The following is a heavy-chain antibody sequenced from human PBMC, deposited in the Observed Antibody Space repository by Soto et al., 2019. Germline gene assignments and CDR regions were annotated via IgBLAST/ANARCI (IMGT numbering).Heavy chain of an antibody. V-gene: IGHV4-59*02. CDR1: GGSVTSHH. D-gene: IGHD3-10*01. CDR2: TSYTGNT. J-gene: IGHJ6*02. Sequence: SETLSLTCFVSGGSVTSHHWSWIRTFPGQGLEWIAYTSYTGNTNYNPSLQSRVTISLDTSKNQLSLKLTSMTAADTAVYYCARPGITMVRGRYYGMDVWGQGTTVTVSS. CDR3: ARPGITMVRGRYYGMDV.